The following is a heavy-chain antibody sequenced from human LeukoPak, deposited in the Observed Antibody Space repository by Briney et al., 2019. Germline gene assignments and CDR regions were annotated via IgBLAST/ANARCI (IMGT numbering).Heavy chain of an antibody. D-gene: IGHD2-15*01. CDR3: ARDRVVVVAAYYYYYGMDV. CDR1: GFTFSSYA. CDR2: ISYDGSNK. Sequence: GGSLRLSCAASGFTFSSYAMHWVRQAPGKGLEWVAVISYDGSNKYYADSVKGRFTISSDNSKNTLYLQMNSLRAEDTAVYYCARDRVVVVAAYYYYYGMDVWGQGTTVTVSS. J-gene: IGHJ6*02. V-gene: IGHV3-30-3*01.